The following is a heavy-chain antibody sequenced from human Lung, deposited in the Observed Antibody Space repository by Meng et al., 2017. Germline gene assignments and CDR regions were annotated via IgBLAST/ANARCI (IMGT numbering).Heavy chain of an antibody. D-gene: IGHD3-22*01. CDR3: QWLSTHPPDC. Sequence: GQLVESGGGLVEPGGSLRLSCATSGFTFSNAWMSWVRQTPGKGLEWLGRIKSKTDGETTDYAAPVKGRFSISRDDAKNTLYLQMNSLKTEDTAVYYCQWLSTHPPDCWGQGTLVTVSS. V-gene: IGHV3-15*01. J-gene: IGHJ4*02. CDR1: GFTFSNAW. CDR2: IKSKTDGETT.